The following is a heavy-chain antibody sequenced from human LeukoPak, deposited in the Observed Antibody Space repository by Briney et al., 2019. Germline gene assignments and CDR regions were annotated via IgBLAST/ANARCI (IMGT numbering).Heavy chain of an antibody. D-gene: IGHD6-13*01. J-gene: IGHJ4*02. V-gene: IGHV4-4*02. CDR1: GGSISSSNW. CDR3: ATTHSPESLTKAPGIAAAGPPRDRYYFDY. Sequence: SETLSLTCTVSGGSISSSNWWSWVRQPPGEGLEWIGEIYHSGSTNYNPSLKSRVTISVDKSKNQFSLKLSSVTAADTAVYYCATTHSPESLTKAPGIAAAGPPRDRYYFDYWGQGTLVTVSS. CDR2: IYHSGST.